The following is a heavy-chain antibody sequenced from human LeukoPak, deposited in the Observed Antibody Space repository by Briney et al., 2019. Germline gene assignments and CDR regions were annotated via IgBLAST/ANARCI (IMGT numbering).Heavy chain of an antibody. D-gene: IGHD3-22*01. J-gene: IGHJ4*02. CDR3: AREGYDSSSYSMYYFDY. CDR1: GFTFSSYE. CDR2: ISSSGSTI. V-gene: IGHV3-48*03. Sequence: GGSLRLSCAASGFTFSSYEMNWVRQAPGKGLEWVSYISSSGSTIYYADSVKGRFTISRDNAKNSLYLQMNSLRAEDTAIYYCAREGYDSSSYSMYYFDYWGQGTLVTVSS.